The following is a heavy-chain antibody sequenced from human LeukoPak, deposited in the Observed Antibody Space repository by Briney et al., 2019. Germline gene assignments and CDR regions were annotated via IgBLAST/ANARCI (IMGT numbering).Heavy chain of an antibody. Sequence: PSETLSLTCTVSGGSISSGSYYWSWIRQPAGKGLEWIGRIYTSGSTNYNPSLKSRVTISVDTSKNQFSLKLSSVTAADTAVYYCAREAGHPSWFDPWGQGTLVTVSS. D-gene: IGHD6-25*01. CDR2: IYTSGST. V-gene: IGHV4-61*02. CDR1: GGSISSGSYY. CDR3: AREAGHPSWFDP. J-gene: IGHJ5*02.